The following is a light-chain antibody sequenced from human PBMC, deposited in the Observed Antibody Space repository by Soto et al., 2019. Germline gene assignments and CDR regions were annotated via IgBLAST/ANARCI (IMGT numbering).Light chain of an antibody. CDR3: GSYSSSSTLYV. Sequence: QSALTQPASVSGSPGQSITSSCTGTSSDGGGSNYVSWYQQHPGKAPKLMIYDVSNRPSGVSNRFSGSKSGNTASLTISGLQAEDEADYYCGSYSSSSTLYVFGTGTKVTVL. V-gene: IGLV2-14*03. CDR2: DVS. CDR1: SSDGGGSNY. J-gene: IGLJ1*01.